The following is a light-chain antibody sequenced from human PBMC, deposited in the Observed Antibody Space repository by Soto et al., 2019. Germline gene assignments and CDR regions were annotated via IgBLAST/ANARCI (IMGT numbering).Light chain of an antibody. CDR2: DNI. V-gene: IGLV1-51*01. CDR3: GTWDTSLSAYV. Sequence: QSVLTQPPSVSVAPGQKVTISCSGSSSNIGNNYVSWYQQLPGTAPKLLIYDNIKRPSGIPDRFSGSKSGTSATLGITGLQTGDEADYYCGTWDTSLSAYVFGTVTKLTVL. J-gene: IGLJ1*01. CDR1: SSNIGNNY.